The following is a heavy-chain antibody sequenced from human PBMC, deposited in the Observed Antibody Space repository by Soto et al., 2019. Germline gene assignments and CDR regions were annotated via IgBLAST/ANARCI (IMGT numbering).Heavy chain of an antibody. V-gene: IGHV5-51*01. CDR1: GYSLTSYW. Sequence: GESLKISCKGSGYSLTSYWIGWVRQMPGKGLEWLGIIYPGDSDTRYSPSFQGQVTISADKSISTAYLQWSSLKASDTAMYYCARHVKGYDFWSGYYYYYGMDVWGQGTTVTVSS. CDR3: ARHVKGYDFWSGYYYYYGMDV. J-gene: IGHJ6*02. D-gene: IGHD3-3*01. CDR2: IYPGDSDT.